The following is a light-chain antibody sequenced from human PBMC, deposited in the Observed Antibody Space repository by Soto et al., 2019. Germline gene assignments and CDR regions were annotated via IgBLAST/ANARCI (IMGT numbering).Light chain of an antibody. V-gene: IGKV1-5*03. J-gene: IGKJ4*01. Sequence: DIQMTQSPSTLSASVGDRVTITCRASQSLSTWWAWYQQKPGKAPKLLIYKASSLEGGVPSRFGGSGSGTLFNITISSLHPDDFATYYCQQYNPYPLTFGGGTTVDIK. CDR1: QSLSTW. CDR2: KAS. CDR3: QQYNPYPLT.